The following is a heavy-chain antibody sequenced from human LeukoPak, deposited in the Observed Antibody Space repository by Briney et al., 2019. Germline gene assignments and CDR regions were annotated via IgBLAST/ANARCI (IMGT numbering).Heavy chain of an antibody. CDR3: ARYKSAYDASAYYFDY. D-gene: IGHD3-22*01. J-gene: IGHJ4*02. Sequence: PSETLSLTCTVSGYSISSGYYWGWIRQPPGKGLEWIGRIYHSGSTYYNPSLKSRVTISVDTSKNQFSLKLSSVTAADTAVYYCARYKSAYDASAYYFDYWGQGTLVTVSS. CDR2: IYHSGST. V-gene: IGHV4-38-2*02. CDR1: GYSISSGYY.